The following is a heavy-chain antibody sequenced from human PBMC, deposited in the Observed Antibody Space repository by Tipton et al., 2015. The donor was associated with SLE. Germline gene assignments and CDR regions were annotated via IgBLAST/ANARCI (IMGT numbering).Heavy chain of an antibody. V-gene: IGHV4-59*11. D-gene: IGHD1-1*01. J-gene: IGHJ6*02. Sequence: TLSLTCTVSGGSISSHYWGWFRQPPGKGLEWIGYFYYSGSTNYNPSRKSRVTISVDTSKNQFSLKLSAVTAADTAVYYCAGGNDYYYYYGMDVWGQGTTVTVSS. CDR2: FYYSGST. CDR1: GGSISSHY. CDR3: AGGNDYYYYYGMDV.